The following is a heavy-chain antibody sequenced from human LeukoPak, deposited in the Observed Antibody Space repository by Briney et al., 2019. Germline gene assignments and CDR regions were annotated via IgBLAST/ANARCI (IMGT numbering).Heavy chain of an antibody. CDR2: ISGSGGST. CDR3: AKEMYYDRAPGDY. D-gene: IGHD3-22*01. CDR1: GFTFSSYA. V-gene: IGHV3-23*01. Sequence: RAGGSLRLSCAASGFTFSSYAMSWVRQAPGKGLEWVSAISGSGGSTYYADSVKGRFTITRDNSKNTLYLQMNSLRAEDTAVYYCAKEMYYDRAPGDYWGQGTLVTVYS. J-gene: IGHJ4*02.